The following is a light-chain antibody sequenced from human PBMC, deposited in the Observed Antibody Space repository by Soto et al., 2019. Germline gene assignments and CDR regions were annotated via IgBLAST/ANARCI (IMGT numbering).Light chain of an antibody. CDR1: SSNVGAYDY. Sequence: QSVLTQPRSVSGSPGHSVAISCTGTSSNVGAYDYVYWYRQYPGKAPQLMIYDDTKRPSGVPDRFSGSRSGNTASLTISGLQAEDEADYYCCSSAGSNTYVVFGGGTKLTVL. CDR2: DDT. J-gene: IGLJ2*01. V-gene: IGLV2-11*01. CDR3: CSSAGSNTYVV.